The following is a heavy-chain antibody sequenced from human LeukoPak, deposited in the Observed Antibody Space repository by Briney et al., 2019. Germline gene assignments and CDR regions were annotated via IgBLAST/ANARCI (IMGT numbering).Heavy chain of an antibody. D-gene: IGHD2-2*01. Sequence: SQTLSLTCTVSGGSISSGDYYWSWIRQPPGKGLEWIGYIYYSGSTYYNPSLESRVTISVDTSKNQFSLKLSSVTAADTAVYYCARGNDCSSTSCYRTDWFDPWGQGTLVTVSS. CDR1: GGSISSGDYY. CDR2: IYYSGST. CDR3: ARGNDCSSTSCYRTDWFDP. J-gene: IGHJ5*02. V-gene: IGHV4-30-4*08.